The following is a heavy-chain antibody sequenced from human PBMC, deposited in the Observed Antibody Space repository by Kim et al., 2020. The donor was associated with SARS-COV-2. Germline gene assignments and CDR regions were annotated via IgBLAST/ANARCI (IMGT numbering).Heavy chain of an antibody. Sequence: GESLKISCKASGYSFTSYWIGWVRQMPGKGLECMGIIYPDDSDTRYSPSFQGQVTISADKSISTAYLQWSDLKVTDTAIYYCARHGDGYAYSFDFWGQG. CDR3: ARHGDGYAYSFDF. J-gene: IGHJ4*02. CDR1: GYSFTSYW. D-gene: IGHD5-12*01. V-gene: IGHV5-51*01. CDR2: IYPDDSDT.